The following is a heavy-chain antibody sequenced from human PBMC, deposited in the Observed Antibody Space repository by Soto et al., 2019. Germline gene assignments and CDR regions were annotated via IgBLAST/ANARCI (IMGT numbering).Heavy chain of an antibody. V-gene: IGHV3-7*03. CDR1: RDAVSVCG. J-gene: IGHJ4*02. D-gene: IGHD3-22*01. CDR2: ISKDGSEK. Sequence: PAWGLGLGGPSSRDAVSVCGMHGVRQAXGKGLEWVANISKDGSEKFFVDSVKGRFTISRDNAKNSLFLQMNSLRAEDTAVYYWATRPCEANYYGVLDYGGQGALVTVSS. CDR3: ATRPCEANYYGVLDY.